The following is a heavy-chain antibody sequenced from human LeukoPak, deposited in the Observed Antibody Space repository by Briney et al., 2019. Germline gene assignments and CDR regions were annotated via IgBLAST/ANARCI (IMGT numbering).Heavy chain of an antibody. CDR1: GGTFSSYA. V-gene: IGHV1-69*13. J-gene: IGHJ5*02. Sequence: SVKVSCKASGGTFSSYAISWVRQAPGQGLEWMGGIIPIFGTANYAQKFQGRVTITADESTSTAYMELSSLRSEDTAVYYCAREVVVAEGNWFDPWGQGTLVTVSS. CDR3: AREVVVAEGNWFDP. CDR2: IIPIFGTA. D-gene: IGHD6-19*01.